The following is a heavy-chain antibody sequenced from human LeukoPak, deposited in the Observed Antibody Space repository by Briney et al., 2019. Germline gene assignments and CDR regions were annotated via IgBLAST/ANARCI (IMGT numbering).Heavy chain of an antibody. CDR3: ARETSARYCSSTSCLGWFAP. CDR2: INPNSGGT. D-gene: IGHD2-2*01. J-gene: IGHJ5*02. V-gene: IGHV1-2*02. CDR1: GYTFTGYY. Sequence: ASVNVSCKASGYTFTGYYMHWVRQAPVQGLEWMGWINPNSGGTNYVQKFHGRVTMTRDTSISTAYMALSRLRSADTAVYYCARETSARYCSSTSCLGWFAPWGQGSLVTVCS.